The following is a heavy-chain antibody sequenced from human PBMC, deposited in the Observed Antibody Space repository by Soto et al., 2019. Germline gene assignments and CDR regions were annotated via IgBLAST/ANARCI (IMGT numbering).Heavy chain of an antibody. V-gene: IGHV3-30*18. J-gene: IGHJ4*02. CDR1: GFTFSSYG. Sequence: GGSLRLSCAASGFTFSSYGMHWVRQAPGKGLEWVAVISYDGSNKYYADSVKGRFTISRDNSKNTLYLQMNSLRAEDTAVYYCAKGPRGYSGDYDILFDYWGQGTLVTV. CDR3: AKGPRGYSGDYDILFDY. D-gene: IGHD5-12*01. CDR2: ISYDGSNK.